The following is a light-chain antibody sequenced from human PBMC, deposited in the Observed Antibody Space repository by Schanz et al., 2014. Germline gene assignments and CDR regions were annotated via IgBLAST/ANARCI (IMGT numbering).Light chain of an antibody. CDR2: DVS. CDR1: SSDVGGYNY. CDR3: TSYTSSSLCV. Sequence: QSALTQPPSASGSPGQSVTISCTGTSSDVGGYNYVSWYQQYPGKAPKLMIYDVSNRPSGVSNRFSGSKSGNTASLTISGLQAEDEADYYCTSYTSSSLCVFGTGTKVTVL. V-gene: IGLV2-14*01. J-gene: IGLJ1*01.